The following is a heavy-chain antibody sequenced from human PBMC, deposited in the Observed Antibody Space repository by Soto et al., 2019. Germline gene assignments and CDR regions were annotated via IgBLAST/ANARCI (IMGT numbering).Heavy chain of an antibody. Sequence: QLQLQESGPGLVKPSETLSLTCTVSGGSISSSSYYWGWIRQPPGKGLEWIGSTYYRGSTYYNPSLKSRVTISVDTSKNQFSLKLSSVTAADTAVYYCATPWFGDGDYWGQGTLVTVSS. CDR1: GGSISSSSYY. CDR2: TYYRGST. CDR3: ATPWFGDGDY. V-gene: IGHV4-39*01. J-gene: IGHJ4*02. D-gene: IGHD3-10*01.